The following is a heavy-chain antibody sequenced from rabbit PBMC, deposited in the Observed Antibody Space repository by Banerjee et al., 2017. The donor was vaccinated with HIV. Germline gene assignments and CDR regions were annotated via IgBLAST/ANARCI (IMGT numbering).Heavy chain of an antibody. V-gene: IGHV1S40*01. J-gene: IGHJ4*01. CDR1: GFDLSSYYD. D-gene: IGHD1-1*01. CDR2: IYTSIGST. CDR3: ARDRYTLSSDYSYYFGL. Sequence: QSLEESGGGLFQPGGSLTLTCTASGFDLSSYYDMCWVRQAPGKGLELIACIYTSIGSTWYASWAKGRFTISKTSSTTVTLQMTSLTAADTATYFCARDRYTLSSDYSYYFGLWGQGTLVTVS.